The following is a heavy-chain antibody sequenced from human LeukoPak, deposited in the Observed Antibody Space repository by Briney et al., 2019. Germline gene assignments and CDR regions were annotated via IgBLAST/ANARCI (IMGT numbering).Heavy chain of an antibody. D-gene: IGHD2-8*01. CDR3: ASPRGLASQGMLGY. CDR2: ISSSSSTI. J-gene: IGHJ4*02. CDR1: GFTFSSYS. V-gene: IGHV3-48*01. Sequence: PGGSLRLSCAASGFTFSSYSMNWVRQAPGKGLEWVSYISSSSSTIYYADSVKGRFTISRDNAKNSLYLQMNSLRAEDTAVYYCASPRGLASQGMLGYWGQGTLVTVSS.